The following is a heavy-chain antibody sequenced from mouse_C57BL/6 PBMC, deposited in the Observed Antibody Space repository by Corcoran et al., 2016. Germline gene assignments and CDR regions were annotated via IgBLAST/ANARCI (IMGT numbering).Heavy chain of an antibody. Sequence: QVQLQQSGAELARPGASVKLSCKASGYTFTSYGISWVKQRTGQGLEWIGEIYPRSGNTYYNEKFKGKATLTADKSSSTAYMELRSLTSEDSVVYFCARYDGSSYWYFDVWGTGTTVTVSS. J-gene: IGHJ1*03. CDR2: IYPRSGNT. CDR3: ARYDGSSYWYFDV. V-gene: IGHV1-81*01. D-gene: IGHD1-1*01. CDR1: GYTFTSYG.